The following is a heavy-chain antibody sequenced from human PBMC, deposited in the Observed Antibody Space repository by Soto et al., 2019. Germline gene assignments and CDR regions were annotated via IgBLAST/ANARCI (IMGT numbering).Heavy chain of an antibody. D-gene: IGHD1-26*01. J-gene: IGHJ4*01. Sequence: SVKVSCKASGGTFSSYAISWVRQAPGQGLEWMGWIIPIFGTANYAQKFQGRVTITADESTSTAYMELSSLRSEDTAVYYCARDHAVGATDPAKLGYWGQGTPVTVSS. CDR3: ARDHAVGATDPAKLGY. CDR2: IIPIFGTA. CDR1: GGTFSSYA. V-gene: IGHV1-69*13.